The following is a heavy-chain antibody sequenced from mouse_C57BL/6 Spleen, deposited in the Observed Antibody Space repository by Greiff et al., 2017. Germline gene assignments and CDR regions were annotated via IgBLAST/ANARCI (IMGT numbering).Heavy chain of an antibody. CDR3: ARNRGITTVVATKDAMDY. V-gene: IGHV2-2*01. CDR2: IWSGGST. Sequence: QVQLQQSGPGLVQPSQSLSITCTVSGFSLTSYGVHWVRQSPGKGLEWLGVIWSGGSTDYNAAFISRLSISKDNSKSQVFFKMNSLQADDTAIYYCARNRGITTVVATKDAMDYWGQGTSVTVSS. CDR1: GFSLTSYG. J-gene: IGHJ4*01. D-gene: IGHD1-1*01.